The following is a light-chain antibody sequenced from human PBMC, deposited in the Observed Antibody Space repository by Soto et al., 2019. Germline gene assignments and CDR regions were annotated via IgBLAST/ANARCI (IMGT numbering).Light chain of an antibody. CDR1: QAISNY. Sequence: DIQMTQSPSFLSASVGDRVTITCRASQAISNYLNWYQQKPGKAPNLLIFGAKTLQSGVPSRFSGSGYGTDFTLTISSLQSEDFAVYYCQQYDNWPSVTFGGGTKVDIK. V-gene: IGKV1-39*02. J-gene: IGKJ4*01. CDR2: GAK. CDR3: QQYDNWPSVT.